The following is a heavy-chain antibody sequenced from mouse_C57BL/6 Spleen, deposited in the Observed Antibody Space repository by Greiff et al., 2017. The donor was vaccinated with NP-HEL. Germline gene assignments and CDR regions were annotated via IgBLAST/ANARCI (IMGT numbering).Heavy chain of an antibody. J-gene: IGHJ4*01. V-gene: IGHV6-3*01. CDR2: IRLKSDNYAT. Sequence: EVQRVESGGGLVQPGGSMKLSCVASGFTFSNYWMNWVRQSPEKGLEWVAQIRLKSDNYATHYAESVKGRFTISRDDSKSSVYLQMNNLRAEDTGIYYCTDDYYYYAMDYWGQGTSVTVSS. CDR3: TDDYYYYAMDY. CDR1: GFTFSNYW. D-gene: IGHD2-4*01.